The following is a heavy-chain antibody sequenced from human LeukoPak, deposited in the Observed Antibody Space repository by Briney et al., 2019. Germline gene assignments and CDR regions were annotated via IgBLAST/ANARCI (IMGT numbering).Heavy chain of an antibody. Sequence: GGTLRLSCAASGFTFSSYWMSWVRQAPGKGLERVAVISYDGSNKYYADSMKGRFTISRDNSKNTLYLQMNSLRAEDTAVYYCASATIFGVVIYYWGQGTLVTVSP. CDR2: ISYDGSNK. D-gene: IGHD3-3*01. CDR1: GFTFSSYW. CDR3: ASATIFGVVIYY. J-gene: IGHJ4*02. V-gene: IGHV3-30*03.